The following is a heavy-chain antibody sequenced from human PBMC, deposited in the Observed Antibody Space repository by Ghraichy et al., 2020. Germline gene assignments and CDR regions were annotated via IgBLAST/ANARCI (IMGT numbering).Heavy chain of an antibody. CDR2: ISAYNGNT. V-gene: IGHV1-18*01. CDR3: AQTTVTTGTVDY. CDR1: GYTFTSYG. D-gene: IGHD4-11*01. Sequence: ASVKVSCKASGYTFTSYGISWVRQAPGQGLEWMGWISAYNGNTNYAQKLQGRVTMTTDTSTSTAYMELRSLRSDDTAVYYCAQTTVTTGTVDYWGQGTLVTVSS. J-gene: IGHJ4*02.